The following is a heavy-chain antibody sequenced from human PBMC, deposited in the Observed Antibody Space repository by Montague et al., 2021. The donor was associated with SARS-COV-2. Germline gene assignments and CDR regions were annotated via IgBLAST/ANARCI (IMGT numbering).Heavy chain of an antibody. J-gene: IGHJ5*02. CDR1: GFAFRNYW. CDR3: AKDSYYDFWSGYSPGENWFDP. D-gene: IGHD3-3*01. CDR2: IRHDGNVK. V-gene: IGHV3-7*03. Sequence: SLRLSCAASGFAFRNYWMSWVRQAPGKGLEWVANIRHDGNVKFYVDSVKGRFTISRDNAESSMYLQMNSLRAEDTALYYCAKDSYYDFWSGYSPGENWFDPWGQGTLVTVSS.